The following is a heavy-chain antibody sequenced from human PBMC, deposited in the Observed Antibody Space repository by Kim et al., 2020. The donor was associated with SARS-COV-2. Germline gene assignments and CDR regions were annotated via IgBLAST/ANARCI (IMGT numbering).Heavy chain of an antibody. CDR3: ARQVGSGTDFDY. CDR2: ISSSSTYI. CDR1: GFTFSSYS. D-gene: IGHD3-10*01. Sequence: GGSLRLSCAASGFTFSSYSMNWVRQAPGKGLEWVSSISSSSTYIYYADSLKGRFTISRDNAKSSLYLQMNSLRAEDTAVYYCARQVGSGTDFDYWGQGTLVTVSS. J-gene: IGHJ4*02. V-gene: IGHV3-21*01.